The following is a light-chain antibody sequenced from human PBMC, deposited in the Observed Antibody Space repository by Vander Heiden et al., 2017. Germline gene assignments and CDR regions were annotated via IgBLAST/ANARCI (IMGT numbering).Light chain of an antibody. CDR3: QQTYSTPFT. J-gene: IGKJ3*01. CDR1: QSISSY. Sequence: EIKMTKSPSSLSTSVGDRVTITCRASQSISSYLNWYQQKPGKAPKLLIYAASTLQSGVPSRFSGSGSGTDFTLTISSLQPEDFATYYCQQTYSTPFTFGPGTKVDIK. V-gene: IGKV1-39*01. CDR2: AAS.